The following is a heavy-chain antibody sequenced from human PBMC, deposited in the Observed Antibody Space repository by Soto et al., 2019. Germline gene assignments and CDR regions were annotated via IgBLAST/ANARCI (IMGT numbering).Heavy chain of an antibody. CDR2: ISGSGAGT. Sequence: PGGSLRLSCAASGFTFSSYAMNWVRQAPGKGLEWVSSISGSGAGTYYADSVKGRFTISRDNPKNTLYLQMNSLRAEDTAVYYCAKFEEMATVGLDYWGQGTLVTVSS. CDR3: AKFEEMATVGLDY. V-gene: IGHV3-23*01. J-gene: IGHJ4*02. D-gene: IGHD4-17*01. CDR1: GFTFSSYA.